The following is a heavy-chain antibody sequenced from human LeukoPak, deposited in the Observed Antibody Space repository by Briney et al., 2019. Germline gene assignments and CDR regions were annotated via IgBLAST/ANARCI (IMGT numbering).Heavy chain of an antibody. D-gene: IGHD2-15*01. CDR1: GGSFSGYY. V-gene: IGHV4-34*01. CDR2: INHSGST. Sequence: ASEALSLTCAVYGGSFSGYYWSWIRQPPGKGLEWIGEINHSGSTNYNPSLKSRVTISVDTSKNQFSLKLSSVTAADTAVYYCARGGVVVVVAATRNTYYFDYWGQGTLVTVSS. CDR3: ARGGVVVVVAATRNTYYFDY. J-gene: IGHJ4*02.